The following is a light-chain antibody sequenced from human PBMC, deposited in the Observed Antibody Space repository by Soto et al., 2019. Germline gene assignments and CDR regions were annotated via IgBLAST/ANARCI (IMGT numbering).Light chain of an antibody. J-gene: IGLJ2*01. CDR2: SND. CDR3: ATWDDSINVV. Sequence: QSVLTQSPSASGTPGQRVSIYCSGSTSNIGTNTVSWYQHVPGTAPKLLIYSNDQRPSAVPGRFSGSKSGTSASLAISRRLSEDEADYYCATWDDSINVVFCGGTKVTV. CDR1: TSNIGTNT. V-gene: IGLV1-44*01.